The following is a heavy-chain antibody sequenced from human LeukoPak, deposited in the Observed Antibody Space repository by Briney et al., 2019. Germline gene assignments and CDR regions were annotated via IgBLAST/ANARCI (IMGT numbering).Heavy chain of an antibody. D-gene: IGHD6-19*01. J-gene: IGHJ4*02. Sequence: SETLSLTCAVYGGSFSGYYWSWVRQPPGKGLEWIGEINHSGSTNYNPSLKSRVTISVDTSKNQFSLKLSSVTAADTAVYYCARGIAVAGSYFDYWGQGTLVTVSS. CDR1: GGSFSGYY. CDR2: INHSGST. CDR3: ARGIAVAGSYFDY. V-gene: IGHV4-34*01.